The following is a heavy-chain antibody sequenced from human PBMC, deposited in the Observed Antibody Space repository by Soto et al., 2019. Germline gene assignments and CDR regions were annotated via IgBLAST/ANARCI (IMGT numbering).Heavy chain of an antibody. CDR3: AKDLLIDSRNYYYYGMDV. D-gene: IGHD6-13*01. CDR2: ISYDGSNK. Sequence: QVQLVESGGGVVQPGRSLRLSCAASGFTFSSYVMHWVRQAPGKGLEWVAVISYDGSNKYYADSVKGRFTISRDNSKNTLYLQMNSLRAEDTAVYYCAKDLLIDSRNYYYYGMDVWGQGTTVTVSS. J-gene: IGHJ6*02. V-gene: IGHV3-30*18. CDR1: GFTFSSYV.